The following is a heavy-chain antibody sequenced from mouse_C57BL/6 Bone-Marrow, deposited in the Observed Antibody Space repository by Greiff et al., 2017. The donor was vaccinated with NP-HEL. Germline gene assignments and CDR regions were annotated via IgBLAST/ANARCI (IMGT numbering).Heavy chain of an antibody. CDR2: INPNNGGT. J-gene: IGHJ2*01. D-gene: IGHD2-5*01. V-gene: IGHV1-18*01. Sequence: VQLQQSGPELVKPGASVKIPCKASGYTFTDYNMDWVKQSHGKSLEWIGDINPNNGGTIYNQKFKGKATLTVDKSSSTAYMELRSLTSEDTAVYYCARPYYSNYLYYFDYWGQGTTLTVSS. CDR3: ARPYYSNYLYYFDY. CDR1: GYTFTDYN.